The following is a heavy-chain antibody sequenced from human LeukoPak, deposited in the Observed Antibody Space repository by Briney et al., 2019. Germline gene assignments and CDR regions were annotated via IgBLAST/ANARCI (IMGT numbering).Heavy chain of an antibody. CDR3: ARDLWFGELLRYFDY. D-gene: IGHD3-10*01. V-gene: IGHV4-38-2*02. Sequence: SETLSLTCAVSGYSISSGYYWGWIRQPPGKGLEWIGSIYHSGSTYYNPSLKSRVTISVDTSKNQFSLKLSSVTAADTAVYYCARDLWFGELLRYFDYWGQGTLVTVSS. J-gene: IGHJ4*02. CDR2: IYHSGST. CDR1: GYSISSGYY.